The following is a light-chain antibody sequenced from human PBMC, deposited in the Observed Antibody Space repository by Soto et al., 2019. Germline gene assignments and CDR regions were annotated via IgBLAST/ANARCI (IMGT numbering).Light chain of an antibody. CDR2: EVS. Sequence: QSALTQPASGSGSLGQSITISCTGTSSDIGGYKYVSWYQQHPGKAPKLIIFEVSNRPSGVSDRFSGSNSGNTASLTISGLQAEDEADYYCTSYSRYRVLVFGGGTKLTVL. V-gene: IGLV2-14*01. CDR3: TSYSRYRVLV. CDR1: SSDIGGYKY. J-gene: IGLJ3*02.